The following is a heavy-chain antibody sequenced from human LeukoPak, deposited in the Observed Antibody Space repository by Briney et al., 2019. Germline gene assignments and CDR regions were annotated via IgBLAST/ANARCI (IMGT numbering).Heavy chain of an antibody. CDR3: ASYCSGGSCYSPGEGAFDY. CDR2: IYYSGST. J-gene: IGHJ4*02. Sequence: SETLSLTCTVSGGSISSGGYYWSWIRQHPGKGLEWIGYIYYSGSTYYNPSLKSRVTISVDTSRNQFSLKLSSVTAADTAVYYCASYCSGGSCYSPGEGAFDYWGQGTLVTVSS. D-gene: IGHD2-15*01. V-gene: IGHV4-31*03. CDR1: GGSISSGGYY.